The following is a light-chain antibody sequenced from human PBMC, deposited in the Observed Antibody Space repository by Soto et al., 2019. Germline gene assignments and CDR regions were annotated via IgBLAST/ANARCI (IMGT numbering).Light chain of an antibody. Sequence: DIQMTQSPATLSASVGDRVTITCRASQSIRYRLAWYQQKPGKAPKLLIYDASTLESGVPTGFSGSGSGTEFTLTISSLHPDDFATYYCQQYNILSTFGQGTKVDIK. CDR1: QSIRYR. CDR2: DAS. V-gene: IGKV1-5*01. CDR3: QQYNILST. J-gene: IGKJ1*01.